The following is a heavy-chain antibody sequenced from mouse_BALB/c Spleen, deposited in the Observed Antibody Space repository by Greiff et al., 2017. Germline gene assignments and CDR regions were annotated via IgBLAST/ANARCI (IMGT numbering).Heavy chain of an antibody. CDR2: INSNGGST. V-gene: IGHV5-6-3*01. D-gene: IGHD1-1*01. CDR1: GFTFSSYG. CDR3: ARDYYGSSYGFAY. Sequence: EVKLMESGGGLVQPGGSLKLSCAASGFTFSSYGMSWVRQTPDKRLELVATINSNGGSTYYPDSVKGRFTISRDNAKNTLYLQMSSLKSEDTAMYYCARDYYGSSYGFAYWGQGTLVTVSA. J-gene: IGHJ3*01.